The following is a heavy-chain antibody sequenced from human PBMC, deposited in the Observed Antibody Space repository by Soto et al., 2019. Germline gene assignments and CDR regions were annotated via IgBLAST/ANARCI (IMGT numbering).Heavy chain of an antibody. CDR2: INPSGGST. J-gene: IGHJ6*02. Sequence: RASVKVSCKASGYTFTSYYMHWVRQAPGQGLEWMGIINPSGGSTSYAQKFQGRVTMTRDTSTSTVYMELSSLRSEDTAVYYCARDAPSREDNYYGMDVWGQGTTVTVSS. V-gene: IGHV1-46*01. CDR1: GYTFTSYY. CDR3: ARDAPSREDNYYGMDV. D-gene: IGHD2-15*01.